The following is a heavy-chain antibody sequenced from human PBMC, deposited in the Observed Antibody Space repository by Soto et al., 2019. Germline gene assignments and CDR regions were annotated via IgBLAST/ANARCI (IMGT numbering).Heavy chain of an antibody. J-gene: IGHJ6*02. D-gene: IGHD5-18*01. Sequence: GASVKVSCKASGYTLTSYGISWVGQAPGQGLEWMGWISAYNGNTNYAQKLQGRVTMTTDTSTSTAYMELRSLRSDDTAVYYCARGEMATAYYYYYGMDVWGQGTTVTVSS. CDR3: ARGEMATAYYYYYGMDV. CDR2: ISAYNGNT. V-gene: IGHV1-18*01. CDR1: GYTLTSYG.